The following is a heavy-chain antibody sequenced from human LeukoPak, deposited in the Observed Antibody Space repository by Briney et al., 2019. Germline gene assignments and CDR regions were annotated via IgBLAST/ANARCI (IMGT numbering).Heavy chain of an antibody. D-gene: IGHD6-13*01. CDR2: INHSGST. Sequence: SETLSLTCAVYGGSFSGYYWSGIRQPPGKGLEWIGEINHSGSTHYNPSLKSPVTISVDPSKNQFSLKLTSVTAADTAVYYCARGVIGSSWYWGYFDYWGQGTLVTVSS. J-gene: IGHJ4*02. CDR1: GGSFSGYY. CDR3: ARGVIGSSWYWGYFDY. V-gene: IGHV4-34*01.